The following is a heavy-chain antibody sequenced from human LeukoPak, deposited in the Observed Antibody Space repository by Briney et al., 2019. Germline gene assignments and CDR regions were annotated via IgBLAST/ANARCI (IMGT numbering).Heavy chain of an antibody. Sequence: GGSLRLSCAASRFTFGQYGMHWVRQAPGKGLEWVSVIYYDGSDKYYADSVRGRFTISRDNSKNTSYLQMNSLRVEDTAVYYCARGGFNDKGAFDMWGQGTLVTVSS. CDR3: ARGGFNDKGAFDM. V-gene: IGHV3-30*12. D-gene: IGHD3-22*01. J-gene: IGHJ3*02. CDR2: IYYDGSDK. CDR1: RFTFGQYG.